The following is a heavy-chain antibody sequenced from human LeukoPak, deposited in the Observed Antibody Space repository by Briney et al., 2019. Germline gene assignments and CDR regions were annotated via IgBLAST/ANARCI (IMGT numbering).Heavy chain of an antibody. Sequence: GGSLRLSCAASGFSFSSYGISWVCQAPGKGLEWVSTINTSGGTTHYADSVKGRFTISRDNSKNTLYLQMNSLRAEDTAVYYCAKRSADYWGQGTLVTVSS. V-gene: IGHV3-23*01. CDR3: AKRSADY. CDR1: GFSFSSYG. D-gene: IGHD2-15*01. CDR2: INTSGGTT. J-gene: IGHJ4*02.